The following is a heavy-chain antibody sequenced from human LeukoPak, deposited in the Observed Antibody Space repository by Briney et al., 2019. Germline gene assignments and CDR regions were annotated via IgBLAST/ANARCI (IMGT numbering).Heavy chain of an antibody. CDR3: ASWTVTTYYYYAMDV. Sequence: SEILSLTCAVYGGSFSGYYWSWIRQPPGKGLEWVGQINHGGSTNYHPSLKSRVTISVDTSRNRFSLKLSSVTAADAAVYYCASWTVTTYYYYAMDVWGQGTTVTVSS. V-gene: IGHV4-34*01. CDR2: INHGGST. CDR1: GGSFSGYY. D-gene: IGHD4-17*01. J-gene: IGHJ6*02.